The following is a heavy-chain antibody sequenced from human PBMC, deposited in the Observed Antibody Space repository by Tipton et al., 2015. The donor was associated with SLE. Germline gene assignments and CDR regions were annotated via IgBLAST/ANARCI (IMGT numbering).Heavy chain of an antibody. CDR2: IDYSGST. CDR1: GGSISSSSYY. Sequence: TLSLTCTVSGGSISSSSYYWGWIRQPPGKGLEWIGSIDYSGSTYYKASLQSRVTISLDTSKKQFSLRLSSVTAADTAVYYCARDVVDGPNLDYWGQGTLVTVSS. V-gene: IGHV4-39*07. D-gene: IGHD2-2*01. J-gene: IGHJ4*02. CDR3: ARDVVDGPNLDY.